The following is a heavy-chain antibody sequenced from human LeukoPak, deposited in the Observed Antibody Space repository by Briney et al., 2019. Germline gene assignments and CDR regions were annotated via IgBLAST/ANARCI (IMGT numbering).Heavy chain of an antibody. J-gene: IGHJ4*02. CDR1: GGSISSGSYY. D-gene: IGHD6-19*01. Sequence: SETLSLTCTVSGGSISSGSYYWSWIRQPAGKGLEWIGRIYTSGSTNYNPSLKSRVTISVDTSKNQFSLKLSSVTAADTAVYYCASGSSGWANTFFDYWAREPWSPSPQ. V-gene: IGHV4-61*02. CDR3: ASGSSGWANTFFDY. CDR2: IYTSGST.